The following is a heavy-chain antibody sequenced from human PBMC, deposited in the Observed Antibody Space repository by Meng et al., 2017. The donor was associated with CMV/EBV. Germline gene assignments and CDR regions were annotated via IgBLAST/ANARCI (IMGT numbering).Heavy chain of an antibody. V-gene: IGHV4-39*07. Sequence: SDTLSLTCTASGGSISSSSYYWGWIRQPPGKGLEWIGSIYYSGSTYYNPSLKSRVTISVDTSKNQFSLKLSSVTAADTAVYYCARFGRGTSCYDYWGQGTLVTVSS. CDR2: IYYSGST. CDR1: GGSISSSSYY. CDR3: ARFGRGTSCYDY. D-gene: IGHD2-2*01. J-gene: IGHJ4*02.